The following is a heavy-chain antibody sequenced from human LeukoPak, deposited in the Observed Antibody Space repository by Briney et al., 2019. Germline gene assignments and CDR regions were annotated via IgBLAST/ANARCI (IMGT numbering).Heavy chain of an antibody. D-gene: IGHD2-15*01. CDR1: GGTFSSYA. V-gene: IGHV1-69*06. J-gene: IGHJ4*02. CDR3: ARDDACSGGSCYYY. Sequence: ASVKVSCKASGGTFSSYAISWVRQAPGQGLEWMGGIIPIFGTANYAQKFQGRVTITADKSTSTAYMELSSLRSEDTAVYYCARDDACSGGSCYYYWGQGTLVTVSS. CDR2: IIPIFGTA.